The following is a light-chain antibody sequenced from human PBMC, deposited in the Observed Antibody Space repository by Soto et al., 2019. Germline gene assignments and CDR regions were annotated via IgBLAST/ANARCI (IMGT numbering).Light chain of an antibody. V-gene: IGKV3-15*01. CDR2: GAS. J-gene: IGKJ4*01. Sequence: EIVMTQSPATLSVSPGERATLSCRASQSVSSNLAWYQQKPGQAPRLLIYGASTRATGNPTRFSGSGSGTEFTLTISSLQSEDFAVYYCQQYNNWPPGFGGGTKVEIK. CDR3: QQYNNWPPG. CDR1: QSVSSN.